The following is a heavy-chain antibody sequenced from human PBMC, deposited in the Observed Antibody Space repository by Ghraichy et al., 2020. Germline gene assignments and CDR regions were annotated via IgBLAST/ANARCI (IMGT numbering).Heavy chain of an antibody. J-gene: IGHJ3*02. CDR3: ARVGGTNYDFWSGYSDAFDI. CDR1: GGSISSYY. Sequence: SETLSLTCTVSGGSISSYYWSWIRQPAGEGLEWIGRFYTSGSTNYNPSLKSRVTMSADTSKNQFFLKLSSVTAADTALYYCARVGGTNYDFWSGYSDAFDIWGQGTMVTVSS. D-gene: IGHD3-3*01. CDR2: FYTSGST. V-gene: IGHV4-4*07.